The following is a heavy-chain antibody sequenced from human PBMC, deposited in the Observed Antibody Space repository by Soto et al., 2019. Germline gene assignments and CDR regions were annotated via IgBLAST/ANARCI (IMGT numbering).Heavy chain of an antibody. CDR1: GFTFSDND. V-gene: IGHV3-11*06. D-gene: IGHD2-8*01. J-gene: IGHJ6*02. Sequence: PGGSLRLSCAGSGFTFSDNDMARIRQAPGKGLEWVSYINSNSLYTHYADSVKGRFTISRDNAKNSLYLQLNSLRAEDTAVYYCASAPLGSCTNGVCFRGMDVWGHGTTVTTSS. CDR2: INSNSLYT. CDR3: ASAPLGSCTNGVCFRGMDV.